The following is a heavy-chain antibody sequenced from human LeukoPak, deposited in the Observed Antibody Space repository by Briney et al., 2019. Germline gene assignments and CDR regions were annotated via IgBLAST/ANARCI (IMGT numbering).Heavy chain of an antibody. CDR3: ARGFTYYYDSFDP. CDR2: IIPIFGTT. Sequence: SVKVSCMASGGTFGSYTISWVRQAPGQGLEWMGGIIPIFGTTNYAQKFQGRVTITAEESTSTGYMELSSLRSEDTAVYYCARGFTYYYDSFDPWGQGTLVTVSS. J-gene: IGHJ5*01. V-gene: IGHV1-69*13. D-gene: IGHD3-22*01. CDR1: GGTFGSYT.